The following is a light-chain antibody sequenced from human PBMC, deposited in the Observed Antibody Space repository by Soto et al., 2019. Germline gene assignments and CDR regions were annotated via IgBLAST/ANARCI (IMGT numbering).Light chain of an antibody. Sequence: DIQMSHYPSTLSASVGDRVTITCRASQSISSWLAWYQQKPGKAPKLLIYKASSLESGVPSRFSGSGSGTEFTLTISSLQPDDFATYYCLQDYSSPITFGQGTRLEI. CDR2: KAS. CDR1: QSISSW. J-gene: IGKJ5*01. CDR3: LQDYSSPIT. V-gene: IGKV1-5*03.